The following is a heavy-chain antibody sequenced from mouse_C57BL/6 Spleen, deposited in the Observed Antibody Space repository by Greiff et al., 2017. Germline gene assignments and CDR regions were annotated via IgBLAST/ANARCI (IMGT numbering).Heavy chain of an antibody. CDR2: IDPANGNT. D-gene: IGHD1-1*01. CDR1: GFNIKNTY. J-gene: IGHJ3*01. V-gene: IGHV14-3*01. Sequence: VQLQQSVAELVRPGASVKLSCTASGFNIKNTYMHWVKQRPEQGLEWIGWIDPANGNTKYAPKFQGKATITADTSSNTAYLQLSSLTSEDTAIYYGARPYYGSSPWFAYWGQGTLVTVSA. CDR3: ARPYYGSSPWFAY.